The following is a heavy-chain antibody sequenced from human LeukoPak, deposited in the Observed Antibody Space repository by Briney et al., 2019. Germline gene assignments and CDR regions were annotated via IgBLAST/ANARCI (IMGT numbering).Heavy chain of an antibody. CDR3: AKDGDDAFDI. D-gene: IGHD2-21*01. V-gene: IGHV3-21*01. J-gene: IGHJ3*02. CDR2: ISSSSSYI. Sequence: GGSLRLSCAASGFTFSSYSMNWVRQAPGRGLEWVSSISSSSSYISYADSVKGRFTISRDNAKNSLYLQMNSLRAEDTAVYYCAKDGDDAFDIWGQGKMVTVSS. CDR1: GFTFSSYS.